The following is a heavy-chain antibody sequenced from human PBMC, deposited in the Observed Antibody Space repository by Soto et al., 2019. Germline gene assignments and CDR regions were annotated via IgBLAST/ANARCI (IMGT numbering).Heavy chain of an antibody. CDR3: ATDRSAGSGTVDY. D-gene: IGHD3-10*01. CDR1: GGSMDSGTYC. CDR2: IYYRGYT. V-gene: IGHV4-31*03. J-gene: IGHJ4*02. Sequence: QVQLQESGPGLVKPSQTLSLTCSVSGGSMDSGTYCWNWIRQHPGKGLEWIGYIYYRGYTYYNPSLKSRVTMSVDTSKDPCALHLNSVTAADTAVYYCATDRSAGSGTVDYWGQGTLVTVSS.